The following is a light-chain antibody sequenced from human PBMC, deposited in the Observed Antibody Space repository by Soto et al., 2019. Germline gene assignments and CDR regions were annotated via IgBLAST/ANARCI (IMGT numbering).Light chain of an antibody. CDR3: QQSYTL. Sequence: DIQMTQSPSSLSAYVGDRVTITCRASQSISSYLNWYQQKPGKAPKLLIYAASSLQSGVPSRFSGSGSGTDFTLTISSLQPEDFATYYCQQSYTLFGQGTRLEIK. J-gene: IGKJ5*01. CDR2: AAS. V-gene: IGKV1-39*01. CDR1: QSISSY.